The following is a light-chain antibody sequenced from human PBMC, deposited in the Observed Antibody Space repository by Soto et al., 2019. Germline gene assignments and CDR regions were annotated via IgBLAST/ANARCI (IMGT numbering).Light chain of an antibody. CDR1: NSNIGGNT. CDR3: AAWDDSLSGPV. J-gene: IGLJ3*02. CDR2: SND. Sequence: QSVLTQPPSASGTPGQRVTISCSGSNSNIGGNTVNWYQQLPGAAPKLLMYSNDQRPSGVPDRFSGSKSGTSASLAISGLRSEDEADYYCAAWDDSLSGPVFGGGTKVTVL. V-gene: IGLV1-44*01.